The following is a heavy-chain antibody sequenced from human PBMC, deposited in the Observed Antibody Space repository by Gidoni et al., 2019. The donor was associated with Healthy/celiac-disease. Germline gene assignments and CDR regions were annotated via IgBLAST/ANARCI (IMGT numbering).Heavy chain of an antibody. CDR2: IYHSGST. V-gene: IGHV4-4*02. CDR3: ARHEGYCSGGSCYGVYYYYGMDV. Sequence: QVQLQESGPGLVKPSGTLSLTCAVPGGSIRSSNWWRWVRQPPGKGLEWIGEIYHSGSTNYNPSLKSRVTISVDKSKIQFSLKLSSVTAADTAVYYCARHEGYCSGGSCYGVYYYYGMDVWGQGTTVTVSS. J-gene: IGHJ6*02. D-gene: IGHD2-15*01. CDR1: GGSIRSSNW.